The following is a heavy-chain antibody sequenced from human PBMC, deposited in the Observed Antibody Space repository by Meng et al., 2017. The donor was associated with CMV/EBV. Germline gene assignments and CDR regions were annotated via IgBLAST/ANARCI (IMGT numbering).Heavy chain of an antibody. CDR1: GYTVTSYG. CDR3: ARNYYGSGSWFNP. Sequence: VEALGDVKKRCPLVVVCCKASGYTVTSYGISRVRQATGLVLEWMGLISDYNGNTNYAQKLQGRVTMTTDTATSTAYIELRSLRSDDTAVYYCARNYYGSGSWFNPWGQGTLVTVSS. D-gene: IGHD3-10*01. J-gene: IGHJ5*02. CDR2: ISDYNGNT. V-gene: IGHV1-18*01.